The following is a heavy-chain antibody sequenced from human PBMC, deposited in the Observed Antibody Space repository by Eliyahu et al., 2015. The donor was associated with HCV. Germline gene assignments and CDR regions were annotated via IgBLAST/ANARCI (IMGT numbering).Heavy chain of an antibody. CDR1: GFTFSRYG. CDR2: ISYDGTNK. D-gene: IGHD6-6*01. CDR3: AKEGQLGVYYFDY. Sequence: QVQLVESGGGVVQPGRSLRLSCAAAGFTFSRYGMHWVRQAPGKGLEWVAVISYDGTNKYYTDSVKGRFTISRDTSKNTLYLQMNSLRTEDTALYYCAKEGQLGVYYFDYWGQGTLVTVSS. V-gene: IGHV3-30*18. J-gene: IGHJ4*02.